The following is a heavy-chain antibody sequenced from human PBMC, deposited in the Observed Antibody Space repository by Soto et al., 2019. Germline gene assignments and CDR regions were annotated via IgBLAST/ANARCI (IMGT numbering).Heavy chain of an antibody. V-gene: IGHV1-2*02. Sequence: QVQLVQSGAEAKKPGASVKVSCQASGYTFTGYYMHWVRQAPGQGLEWMGWINPNRGATKFAQKFQGRVTMTRDTSSSTVYMELSRLRSDDTAVYYCAREGSGYGAFDIGGRGHWSPSLQ. CDR1: GYTFTGYY. CDR2: INPNRGAT. D-gene: IGHD3-3*01. CDR3: AREGSGYGAFDI. J-gene: IGHJ3*02.